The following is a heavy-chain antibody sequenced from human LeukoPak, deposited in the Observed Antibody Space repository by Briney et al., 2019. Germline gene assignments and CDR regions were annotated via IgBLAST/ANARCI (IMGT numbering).Heavy chain of an antibody. CDR1: VGSISSSSYY. Sequence: PSKTLSLICTVSVGSISSSSYYWGWIPQPPGKGQQRIGSSHYSGSTYYNPSLKSRVTISVDTPKNQFSLKLSSVTAADTAVYYCARHIRYPQYSSGWVFDYWGQGTLVTVSS. CDR2: SHYSGST. J-gene: IGHJ4*02. CDR3: ARHIRYPQYSSGWVFDY. V-gene: IGHV4-39*01. D-gene: IGHD6-19*01.